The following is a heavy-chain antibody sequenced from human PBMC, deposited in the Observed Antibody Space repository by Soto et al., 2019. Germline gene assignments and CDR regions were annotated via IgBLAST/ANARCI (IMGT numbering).Heavy chain of an antibody. CDR3: ARFPQTAIVGAAYFDY. CDR2: IIPILGIA. V-gene: IGHV1-69*10. J-gene: IGHJ4*02. CDR1: GYTFTSYG. D-gene: IGHD1-26*01. Sequence: SVKVSCKASGYTFTSYGISWVRQAPGQGLEWMGWIIPILGIANCAQKFQGRVTITADKSTSTAYMELSSLRSEDTAVYYCARFPQTAIVGAAYFDYWGQGTLVTVSS.